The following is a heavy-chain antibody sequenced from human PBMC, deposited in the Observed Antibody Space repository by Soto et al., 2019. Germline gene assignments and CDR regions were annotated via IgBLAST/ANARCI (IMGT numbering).Heavy chain of an antibody. CDR3: AKDRHPDGRWPFDH. Sequence: QVQLVESGGGVVQPGRSLRLSCAASGFTFSSYAMHWVRQAPGKGLEWVAVISYDGSNKYYADSVKGRFTISRDNSKNTLYLQMNSLRAEDTAIYYCAKDRHPDGRWPFDHWGQGTLITVSS. CDR2: ISYDGSNK. CDR1: GFTFSSYA. D-gene: IGHD2-8*01. J-gene: IGHJ4*02. V-gene: IGHV3-30-3*02.